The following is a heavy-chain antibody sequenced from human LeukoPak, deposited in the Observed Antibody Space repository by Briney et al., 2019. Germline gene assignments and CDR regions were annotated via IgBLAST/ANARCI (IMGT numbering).Heavy chain of an antibody. CDR1: GFTVSNNY. J-gene: IGHJ4*02. Sequence: GGSLRLSCAASGFTVSNNYMNWVRQSPGKGLEWVAVIFGGGDTYYADSVKGRFTISRDNSKNKLYLQMNSLRAEDTAVYYCARGGSMVVRGSLGYWGQGTLVTVSS. CDR2: IFGGGDT. D-gene: IGHD3-10*02. V-gene: IGHV3-66*02. CDR3: ARGGSMVVRGSLGY.